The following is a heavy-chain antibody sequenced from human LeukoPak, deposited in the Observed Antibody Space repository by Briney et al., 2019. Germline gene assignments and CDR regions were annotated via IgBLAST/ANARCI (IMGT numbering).Heavy chain of an antibody. CDR2: IHYSGST. D-gene: IGHD3-16*01. J-gene: IGHJ5*02. V-gene: IGHV4-39*01. CDR1: GGSIRSSDYX. CDR3: ARLGEEETNWFDP. Sequence: SEXLXXXCTVXGGSIRSSDYXWAWIRQPPGRGXEWIGTIHYSGSTFYKPPLKSRLTVSADTSRNQFYMKLSSVTAADTAVYYCARLGEEETNWFDPWGQGTLVTVSS.